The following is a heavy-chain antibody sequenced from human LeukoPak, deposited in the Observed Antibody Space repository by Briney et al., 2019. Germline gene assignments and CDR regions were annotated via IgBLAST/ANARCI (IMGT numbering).Heavy chain of an antibody. CDR2: IYYSGST. Sequence: SEPLFITCAVYGGSFSCYYWSWIRQPPGKGLEWIGSIYYSGSTYYNPSLKSRVTISVDTSKNQFSLKLSSVTAADTAVYYCARAIRITIFGVVFTPNWFDPWGQGTLVTVSS. V-gene: IGHV4-34*01. J-gene: IGHJ5*02. CDR1: GGSFSCYY. D-gene: IGHD3-3*01. CDR3: ARAIRITIFGVVFTPNWFDP.